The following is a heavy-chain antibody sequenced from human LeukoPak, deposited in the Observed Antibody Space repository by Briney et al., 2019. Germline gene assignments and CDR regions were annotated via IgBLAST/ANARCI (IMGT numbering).Heavy chain of an antibody. CDR3: ARNGGSGWNSDYAFDY. D-gene: IGHD1-7*01. CDR1: GYTFTGYY. Sequence: ASVKVSCKASGYTFTGYYMHWVRQAPGQGLEWMGWINPNSGGTNYAQKFQGRVTMTRDTSISTAYMELSRLGSDDTAVYYCARNGGSGWNSDYAFDYWGQGTLVTVSS. V-gene: IGHV1-2*02. CDR2: INPNSGGT. J-gene: IGHJ4*02.